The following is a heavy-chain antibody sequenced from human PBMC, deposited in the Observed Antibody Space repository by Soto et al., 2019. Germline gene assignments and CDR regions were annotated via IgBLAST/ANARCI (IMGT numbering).Heavy chain of an antibody. V-gene: IGHV4-30-4*01. D-gene: IGHD3-22*01. CDR2: IYYSGST. Sequence: NPSETLSLTCTVSGGSISSGDYYWSWIRQPPGKGLEWIGYIYYSGSTYYNPSLKSRVTISVDTSKNQFSLKLSSVTAADTAVYYCASSQDDSSGYYPRWFDPWGQGTLVTVSS. CDR3: ASSQDDSSGYYPRWFDP. J-gene: IGHJ5*02. CDR1: GGSISSGDYY.